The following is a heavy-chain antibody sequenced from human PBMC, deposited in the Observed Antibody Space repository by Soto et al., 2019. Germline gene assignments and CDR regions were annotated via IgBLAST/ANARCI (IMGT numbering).Heavy chain of an antibody. CDR2: IYYSGIT. Sequence: QVQLQESGPGLVKPSETLSLTCTVSGGSISSYYWSWIRQPPGKGLEWIGYIYYSGITNYNPSLKSRVTISXDXXKNQFSLKLSSVTAADTAVYYCARYKANYYYGMDVWGQGTTVTVSS. V-gene: IGHV4-59*01. D-gene: IGHD1-20*01. CDR1: GGSISSYY. J-gene: IGHJ6*02. CDR3: ARYKANYYYGMDV.